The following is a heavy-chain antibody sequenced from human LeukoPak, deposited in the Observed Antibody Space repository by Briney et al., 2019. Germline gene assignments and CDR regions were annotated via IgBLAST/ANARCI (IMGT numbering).Heavy chain of an antibody. CDR3: ARDINYYYMDV. D-gene: IGHD3-10*01. Sequence: GGSLRLSCAASGFTFSSYWMHWVRQAPGKGLVWVSRINTDGSSTSYADSVKGRFTISRDNAKNTLYLQINSLRAEDTAVYYCARDINYYYMDVWGKGTTVTVSS. J-gene: IGHJ6*03. CDR1: GFTFSSYW. V-gene: IGHV3-74*01. CDR2: INTDGSST.